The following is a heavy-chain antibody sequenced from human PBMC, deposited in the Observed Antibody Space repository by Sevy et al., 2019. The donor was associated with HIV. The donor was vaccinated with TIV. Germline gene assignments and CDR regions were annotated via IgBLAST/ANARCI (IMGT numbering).Heavy chain of an antibody. CDR2: IYYSGRT. CDR3: ARGAPYYYYGMDV. Sequence: SETLSLTCTVSGDSISGYYWSWIRQPPWKGLEWIGYIYYSGRTNYNPSLKSRVTISEDTSKNQLSLKLSSVTAADTAVYYGARGAPYYYYGMDVWGKGTTVPVSS. V-gene: IGHV4-59*01. CDR1: GDSISGYY. J-gene: IGHJ6*04.